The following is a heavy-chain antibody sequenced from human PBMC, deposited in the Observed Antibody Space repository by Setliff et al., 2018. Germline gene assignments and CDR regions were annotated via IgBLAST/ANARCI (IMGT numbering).Heavy chain of an antibody. Sequence: PGGSLRLSCAASGFTFNTYSMNWVRQAPGKGLEWVSYISSSSSSIYYADSVKGRFTISRDNAKNSLYLQMNNLRAEDTAVYYCARDLAGATYYYYYGMDVWGQGTTVTISS. J-gene: IGHJ6*02. D-gene: IGHD1-26*01. CDR3: ARDLAGATYYYYYGMDV. CDR2: ISSSSSSI. CDR1: GFTFNTYS. V-gene: IGHV3-48*04.